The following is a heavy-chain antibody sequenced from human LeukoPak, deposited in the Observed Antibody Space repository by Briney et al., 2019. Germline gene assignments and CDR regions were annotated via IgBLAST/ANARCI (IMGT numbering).Heavy chain of an antibody. V-gene: IGHV3-23*01. CDR1: GFTFSNYA. J-gene: IGHJ4*02. D-gene: IGHD3-10*01. CDR3: ARVGDYGSGFDF. CDR2: ITDTGANT. Sequence: GGSLRLSCAASGFTFSNYAMNWVRQAPGKGLEWVSGITDTGANTYYADSVKGRFTISRDNSKNTLYLQMNSLRAEDTAVYYCARVGDYGSGFDFWGQGTLVTVSS.